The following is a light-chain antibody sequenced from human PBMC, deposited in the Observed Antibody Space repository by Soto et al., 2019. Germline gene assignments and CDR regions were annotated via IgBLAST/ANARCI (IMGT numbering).Light chain of an antibody. Sequence: EIVFTQSPGTLSLSPGERASLYCRASQSLTSRYLAWYRQKPGQAPRLLIYGTSSRATGIPDRFSGSGSGTDFTLTISRLEPEDFAVYYCQQYGSSGTFGQGTKVDIK. CDR1: QSLTSRY. CDR3: QQYGSSGT. V-gene: IGKV3-20*01. CDR2: GTS. J-gene: IGKJ1*01.